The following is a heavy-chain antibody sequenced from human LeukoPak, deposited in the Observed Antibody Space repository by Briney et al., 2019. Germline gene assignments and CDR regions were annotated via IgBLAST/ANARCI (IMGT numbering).Heavy chain of an antibody. Sequence: ASVKVSYKVSGYTLTELSMHWVRQAPGKGLEWMGGFDPEDGETIYAQKSQGRVTMTEDTSTDTAYMELSSLRSEDTAVYYCATTPYYYDSSGSGYYWGQGTLVTVSS. J-gene: IGHJ4*02. D-gene: IGHD3-22*01. CDR2: FDPEDGET. V-gene: IGHV1-24*01. CDR3: ATTPYYYDSSGSGYY. CDR1: GYTLTELS.